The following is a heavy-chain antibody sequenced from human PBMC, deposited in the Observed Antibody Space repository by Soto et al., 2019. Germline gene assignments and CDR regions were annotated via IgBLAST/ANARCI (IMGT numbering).Heavy chain of an antibody. D-gene: IGHD6-19*01. Sequence: GGSLRLSCASSRFNFLSYGMHGVRQAPGKGLEWVAVIWYDGSNKCNADSVKGRFTISRDNSKNTLYLQMNSLRAEDTAVYYCARDRRSRRSSGGQFDYWGQGTLVTVSS. V-gene: IGHV3-33*01. CDR2: IWYDGSNK. J-gene: IGHJ4*02. CDR1: RFNFLSYG. CDR3: ARDRRSRRSSGGQFDY.